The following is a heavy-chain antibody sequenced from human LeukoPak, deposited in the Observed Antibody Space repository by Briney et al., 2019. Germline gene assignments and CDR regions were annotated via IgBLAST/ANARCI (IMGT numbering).Heavy chain of an antibody. J-gene: IGHJ4*02. CDR2: ITVISVST. Sequence: AGSLTLSCAASGFTSSTYFVSWVRQTPGKGLEGVSTITVISVSTYSADSVKGWFTISRDNSKNTLYLQMSSLRVEDTGVYYCAKDRGRYYDSSGHYWGYYFDSWGQGILVTVST. CDR1: GFTSSTYF. V-gene: IGHV3-23*01. D-gene: IGHD3-22*01. CDR3: AKDRGRYYDSSGHYWGYYFDS.